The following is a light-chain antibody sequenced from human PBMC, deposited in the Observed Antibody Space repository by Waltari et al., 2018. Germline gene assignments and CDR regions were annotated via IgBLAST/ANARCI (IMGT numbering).Light chain of an antibody. CDR1: QSISRF. J-gene: IGKJ1*01. Sequence: EIMLTQSPGTLSLSPGETATLSCRASQSISRFLAWYQQKPGQAPRLLIYDASRRATGIPDRFSGSGSGTDFSLTISRLEPEDIAVYYCQKYGSLPATFGQGTKVEIK. CDR3: QKYGSLPAT. V-gene: IGKV3-20*01. CDR2: DAS.